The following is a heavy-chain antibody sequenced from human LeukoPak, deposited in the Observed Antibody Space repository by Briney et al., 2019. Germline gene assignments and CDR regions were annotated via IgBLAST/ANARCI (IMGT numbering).Heavy chain of an antibody. V-gene: IGHV1-8*03. CDR1: GYTFTSYH. D-gene: IGHD4-17*01. CDR2: MNPNSGNT. J-gene: IGHJ6*03. Sequence: ASVKVSCKASGYTFTSYHINWGRQATGQGLEWMGWMNPNSGNTGYAQKFQGRVTITRDTSISTAYMELSSLRSDDTAVYYCARQRGVTSLNYYYYMDVWGKGTTVTVSS. CDR3: ARQRGVTSLNYYYYMDV.